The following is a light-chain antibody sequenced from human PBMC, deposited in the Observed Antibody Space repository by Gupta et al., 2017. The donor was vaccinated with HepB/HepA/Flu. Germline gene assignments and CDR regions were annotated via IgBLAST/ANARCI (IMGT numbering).Light chain of an antibody. CDR1: GANIGSNY. V-gene: IGLV1-47*01. CDR3: ASWDDSLTGPV. Sequence: QSVLTQPPSASGTPGQRVAISCSGSGANIGSNYAYWYQHLPGTAPKLLIYRNNQRPSGVPDRFSGSKSGTSASLAISGLRSEDEADYYCASWDDSLTGPVFGGGTKMTVL. CDR2: RNN. J-gene: IGLJ3*02.